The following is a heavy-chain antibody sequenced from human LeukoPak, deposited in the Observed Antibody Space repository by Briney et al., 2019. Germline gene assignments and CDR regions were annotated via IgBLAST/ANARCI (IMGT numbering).Heavy chain of an antibody. CDR3: AELGITMIGGV. D-gene: IGHD3-10*02. CDR1: GFTFSSYS. V-gene: IGHV3-21*01. CDR2: ISSSSRYI. Sequence: GGSLRLSCAASGFTFSSYSMNWVRQAPGKGLEWVSSISSSSRYIYYGDSVKGRFTISRDNAKNSLYLQMNSLRAEDTAVYYCAELGITMIGGVWGKGTTVTISS. J-gene: IGHJ6*04.